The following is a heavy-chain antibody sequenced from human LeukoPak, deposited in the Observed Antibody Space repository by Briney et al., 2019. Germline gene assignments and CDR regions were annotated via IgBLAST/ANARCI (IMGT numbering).Heavy chain of an antibody. Sequence: ASVKVSCKASGYTFTGYYMHWVRQAPGQGLEWMGRINPNSGGTNYAQKFQGRVTMTRDTSISTAYMELSRLRSDDAAVYYCARPVLKGYDNCGYWGQGTLVTVSS. J-gene: IGHJ4*02. V-gene: IGHV1-2*06. CDR2: INPNSGGT. CDR3: ARPVLKGYDNCGY. CDR1: GYTFTGYY. D-gene: IGHD1-20*01.